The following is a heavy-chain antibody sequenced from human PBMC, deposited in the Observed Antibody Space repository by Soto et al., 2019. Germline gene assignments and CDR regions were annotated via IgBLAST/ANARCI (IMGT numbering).Heavy chain of an antibody. CDR3: AKLRVFDYYGSGSYGDY. CDR2: ISGSGGST. D-gene: IGHD3-10*01. V-gene: IGHV3-23*01. CDR1: GFTFSSYA. Sequence: EVQLLESGGGLVQPGGSLRLSCAASGFTFSSYAMSWVRQAPGKGLEWVSAISGSGGSTYYADSVKGRFTISRDNSKNTLYLQMNSLRAEDTAVYYCAKLRVFDYYGSGSYGDYWGQGTLVTVSS. J-gene: IGHJ4*02.